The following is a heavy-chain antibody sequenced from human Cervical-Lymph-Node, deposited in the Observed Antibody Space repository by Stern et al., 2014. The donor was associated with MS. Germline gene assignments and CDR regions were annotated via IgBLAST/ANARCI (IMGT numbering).Heavy chain of an antibody. Sequence: VQLVESGGGVIQPGGSLRLSCTASGFTVSRDYMTWVRPAPGKGLEWVSLITTVGSTFYADSVKGRFTISRDDSKNTGYLHMTSLRAEDTAMYYCARDTSSPERSDWWGQGTLVTVSS. CDR3: ARDTSSPERSDW. CDR1: GFTVSRDY. V-gene: IGHV3-53*01. D-gene: IGHD1-1*01. J-gene: IGHJ4*02. CDR2: ITTVGST.